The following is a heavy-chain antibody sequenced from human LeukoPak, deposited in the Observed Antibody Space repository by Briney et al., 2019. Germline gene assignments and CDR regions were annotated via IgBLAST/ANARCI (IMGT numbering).Heavy chain of an antibody. Sequence: PSETLSLTCTVSGGSISSSSYYWGWIRQPPGKGLEWIGSIYYSGSTYYNPSLKSRVTISVDTSKNQFSLKLSSVTAADTAVYYCARMGSAYYYGMDVWGQGTTVTVSS. CDR1: GGSISSSSYY. V-gene: IGHV4-39*07. CDR2: IYYSGST. CDR3: ARMGSAYYYGMDV. D-gene: IGHD3-16*01. J-gene: IGHJ6*02.